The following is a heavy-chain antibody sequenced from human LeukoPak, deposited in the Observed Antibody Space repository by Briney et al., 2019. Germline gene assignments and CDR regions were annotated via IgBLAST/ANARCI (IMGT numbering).Heavy chain of an antibody. CDR2: IRSSSSTI. Sequence: PGGSLRLSCAASGFTFSSYSMNWVRQAPGKGLEWVSYIRSSSSTIYYADSVKGRFTISRDNAKNSLYLQMNSLRAEDTAVYYCARVRLPYWGQGTLVTVSS. D-gene: IGHD2-15*01. CDR3: ARVRLPY. J-gene: IGHJ4*02. CDR1: GFTFSSYS. V-gene: IGHV3-48*01.